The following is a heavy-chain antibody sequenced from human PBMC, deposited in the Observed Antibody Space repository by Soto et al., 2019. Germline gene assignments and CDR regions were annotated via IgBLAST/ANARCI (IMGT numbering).Heavy chain of an antibody. Sequence: QVQLVQSGAEVKKPGGSLNVSCKASGYTFTSYAMHWVRQAPGQRLEWMGWINAGNGNTKYSQKFQGRVTITRDTSASTAYMELSSPRSEDTAVYYCASSSGSYWQLDYWGQGTLVTVSS. J-gene: IGHJ4*02. D-gene: IGHD1-26*01. CDR1: GYTFTSYA. CDR2: INAGNGNT. V-gene: IGHV1-3*01. CDR3: ASSSGSYWQLDY.